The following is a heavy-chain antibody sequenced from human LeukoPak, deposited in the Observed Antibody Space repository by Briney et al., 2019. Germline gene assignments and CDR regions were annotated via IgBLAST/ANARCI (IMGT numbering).Heavy chain of an antibody. J-gene: IGHJ4*02. CDR1: GFXFSSYA. D-gene: IGHD2-15*01. CDR2: ISRSGGAT. CDR3: ARQIGYCSDGNCYFDY. V-gene: IGHV3-23*01. Sequence: PGESLRLSCAASGFXFSSYAISWVRQAPGKGLEWVSAISRSGGATYYAASVKGRSTISRDMSKNTVFLQMNSLSVEDMAVYYCARQIGYCSDGNCYFDYWGQGALVTVSS.